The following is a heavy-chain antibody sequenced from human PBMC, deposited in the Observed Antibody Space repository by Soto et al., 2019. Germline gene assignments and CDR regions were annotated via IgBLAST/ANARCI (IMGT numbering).Heavy chain of an antibody. J-gene: IGHJ3*02. V-gene: IGHV3-23*01. D-gene: IGHD4-17*01. CDR2: ISGSGGST. CDR3: ARYYLITVGPDAFDI. Sequence: GGSLRLSCAASGFTFSSYAMSWVRQAPGKGLEWVSAISGSGGSTYYADSVKGRFTISRDNSKNTLYLQMNSLRAEDTAVYYCARYYLITVGPDAFDIWGQGTMVTVSS. CDR1: GFTFSSYA.